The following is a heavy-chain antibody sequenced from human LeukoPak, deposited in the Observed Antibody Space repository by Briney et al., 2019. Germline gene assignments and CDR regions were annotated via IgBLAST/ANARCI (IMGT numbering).Heavy chain of an antibody. CDR2: INHSGST. D-gene: IGHD3-3*01. J-gene: IGHJ4*02. Sequence: SETLSLTCTVSGGSISSGGYYWSWIRQPPGKGLEWIGEINHSGSTNYNPSLKSRVTISVDTSKNQFSLKLSSVTAADTAVYYCARHVLRFLEWLLYPDYFDYWGQGTLVTVSS. V-gene: IGHV4-30-2*01. CDR1: GGSISSGGYY. CDR3: ARHVLRFLEWLLYPDYFDY.